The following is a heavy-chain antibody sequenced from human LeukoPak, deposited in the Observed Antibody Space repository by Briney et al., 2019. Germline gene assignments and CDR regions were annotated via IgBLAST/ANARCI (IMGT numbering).Heavy chain of an antibody. CDR3: ARALLRRYNY. CDR2: INHSGST. V-gene: IGHV4-34*01. J-gene: IGHJ4*02. D-gene: IGHD2-21*01. Sequence: KPSETLSLTCAVYGGSFSGYYWSWIRQPPGKGLEGIGEINHSGSTNYNPSLKSRVTISVDTSKNQFSLKLSSVTAADTAVYYCARALLRRYNYWGQGTLVTVSS. CDR1: GGSFSGYY.